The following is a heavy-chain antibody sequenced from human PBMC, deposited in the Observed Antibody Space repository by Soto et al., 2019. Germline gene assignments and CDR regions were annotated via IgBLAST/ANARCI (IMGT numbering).Heavy chain of an antibody. CDR3: ARHSEYDILTGYYPHMNAFYI. V-gene: IGHV4-39*01. D-gene: IGHD3-9*01. Sequence: QLQLQESGPGLVKPSETLSLTCTVSAGSISSSSYYWGWIRQPPGTGLEWIGCIYYSGSTYCNPSLKSRVTFSVDTSKDQFSLMFSSVTAADTAVYYCARHSEYDILTGYYPHMNAFYIWCQGTMVTVSS. CDR1: AGSISSSSYY. J-gene: IGHJ3*02. CDR2: IYYSGST.